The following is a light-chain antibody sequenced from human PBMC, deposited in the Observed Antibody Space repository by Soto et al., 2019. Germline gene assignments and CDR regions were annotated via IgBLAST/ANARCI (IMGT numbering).Light chain of an antibody. Sequence: QSALTQPASVSGSPGQSITISCTGTSSDVGGYNYVSWYQQNPGKAPKLMIYDVNNRPSGVSHRFSGSKSGNTASLTISGLQAEDEADYYCSSYTSSGTRVFGTGTKLTVL. CDR2: DVN. CDR3: SSYTSSGTRV. CDR1: SSDVGGYNY. J-gene: IGLJ1*01. V-gene: IGLV2-14*01.